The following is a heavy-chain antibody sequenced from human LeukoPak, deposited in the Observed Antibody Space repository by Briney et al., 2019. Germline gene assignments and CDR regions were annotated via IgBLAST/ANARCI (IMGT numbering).Heavy chain of an antibody. CDR3: TKATQWLAFDY. J-gene: IGHJ4*02. D-gene: IGHD6-19*01. Sequence: SETLSLTCTVSGGSISSQFWSWIRQPPGKGLEWIGNIYNSGTTNYNPSLESRVTISVDTSKNQLSLQVTSVTAADTAVYYCTKATQWLAFDYWGRGTLVTVPS. CDR2: IYNSGTT. CDR1: GGSISSQF. V-gene: IGHV4-59*11.